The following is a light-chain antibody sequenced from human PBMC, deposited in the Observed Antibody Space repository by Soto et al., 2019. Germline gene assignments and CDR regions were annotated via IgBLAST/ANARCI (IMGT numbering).Light chain of an antibody. J-gene: IGKJ1*01. Sequence: DIQMTQSPSSLSASVGDRGTISCRASQSIMTYLNWYQQKPGEAPKLLIYTASTLHNGVPSRFSGGGPGTDFTHTISSLQHADFATYYCQQTCSAPRTFGQGTKVEVK. V-gene: IGKV1-39*01. CDR1: QSIMTY. CDR2: TAS. CDR3: QQTCSAPRT.